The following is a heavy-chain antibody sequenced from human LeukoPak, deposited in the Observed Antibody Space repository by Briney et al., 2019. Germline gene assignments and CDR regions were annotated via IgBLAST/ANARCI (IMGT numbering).Heavy chain of an antibody. J-gene: IGHJ4*02. Sequence: PSETLSLTCTVSGGSISSGDYYWSWIRQPPGKGLEWIGYIYYSGSTYYNPSLKSRVTISVDTSKNQFSLKLSSVTAADTAVYYCARGGFMLYYFDYWGQGTLVTVSS. CDR2: IYYSGST. V-gene: IGHV4-30-4*01. CDR1: GGSISSGDYY. CDR3: ARGGFMLYYFDY. D-gene: IGHD3-16*01.